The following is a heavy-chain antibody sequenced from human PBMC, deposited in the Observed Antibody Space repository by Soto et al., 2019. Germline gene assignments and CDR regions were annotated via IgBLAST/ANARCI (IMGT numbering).Heavy chain of an antibody. CDR1: GGSFGGYY. D-gene: IGHD1-7*01. J-gene: IGHJ4*02. Sequence: SETLSLTCAVYGGSFGGYYWTWIRQPPGTGLEWIGEIYHSGSTNYNPSLKSRVTISVDKSKNQFSLKLSSVTAADTAVYYCARAGNWNYPNYFDYWGQGTLVPVSS. CDR2: IYHSGST. V-gene: IGHV4-34*01. CDR3: ARAGNWNYPNYFDY.